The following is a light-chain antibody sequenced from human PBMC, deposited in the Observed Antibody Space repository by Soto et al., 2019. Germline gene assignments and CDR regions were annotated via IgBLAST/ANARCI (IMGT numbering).Light chain of an antibody. J-gene: IGKJ2*01. CDR1: QSLLHSNGYNF. V-gene: IGKV2-28*01. CDR3: MLALQPPPYT. Sequence: DIVMTQSPLSLPVTPGEPASISCRSSQSLLHSNGYNFLDWYLQKTGQSPQLLTYLGSNRASGVAHSFSASGSGTDCTLKIRRVGDEDVGVYYCMLALQPPPYTFGQGTKLEIK. CDR2: LGS.